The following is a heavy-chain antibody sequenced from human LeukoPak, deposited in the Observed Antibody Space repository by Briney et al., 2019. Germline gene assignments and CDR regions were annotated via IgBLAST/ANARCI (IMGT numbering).Heavy chain of an antibody. CDR2: ISSSGTTI. CDR1: GFTFRTSG. V-gene: IGHV3-48*01. J-gene: IGHJ4*02. Sequence: GGSLRLSCAASGFTFRTSGMNWVRKAPGKGLEWVSYISSSGTTISYAQSVKGRFTITRDNAQNSLTLHMNTLRADDTAVYYCAKDGGTHFDHWGQGTLVTVSS. D-gene: IGHD1-26*01. CDR3: AKDGGTHFDH.